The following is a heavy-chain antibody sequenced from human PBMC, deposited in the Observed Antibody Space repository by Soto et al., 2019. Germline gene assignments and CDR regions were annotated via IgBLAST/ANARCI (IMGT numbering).Heavy chain of an antibody. CDR2: IILPFGTP. CDR3: VRGPDYEGYFDY. CDR1: GTTFSNFA. J-gene: IGHJ4*02. V-gene: IGHV1-69*12. D-gene: IGHD3-22*01. Sequence: QVRLVQSGAEVKKTGSSVKVSCEASGTTFSNFAIGWVRQAPGQGPEWMGGIILPFGTPNYAQKFQGRVTISADESMPTAYMELRGLQSEDTAVYYCVRGPDYEGYFDYWGQGTRVTVSS.